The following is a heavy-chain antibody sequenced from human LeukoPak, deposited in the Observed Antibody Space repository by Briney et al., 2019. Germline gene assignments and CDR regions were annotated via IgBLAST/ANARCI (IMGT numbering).Heavy chain of an antibody. D-gene: IGHD1-26*01. V-gene: IGHV3-74*01. J-gene: IGHJ4*02. CDR3: ARDGARADYFDY. Sequence: GGSLRLSCAASGFTFSSYWMHWVRQAPGRGLVWVSRINSDGSSTSYADSVKGRFTISRDNAKNTLYLQMNSLRAEDTAVYYCARDGARADYFDYWGQGTLVTVSS. CDR1: GFTFSSYW. CDR2: INSDGSST.